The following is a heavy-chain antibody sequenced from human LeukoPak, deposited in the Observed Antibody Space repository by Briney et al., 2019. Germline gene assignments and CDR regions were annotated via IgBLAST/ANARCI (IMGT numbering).Heavy chain of an antibody. Sequence: ASETLSLTCAVYGGSFSGYYWSWIRQPLGKGLEWIGEINHSGSTNYNPSLKSRVTISVDTSKNQFSLKLSSVTAADTAVYYCARDRPFDYWGQGTLVTVSS. CDR3: ARDRPFDY. V-gene: IGHV4-34*01. J-gene: IGHJ4*02. CDR2: INHSGST. CDR1: GGSFSGYY.